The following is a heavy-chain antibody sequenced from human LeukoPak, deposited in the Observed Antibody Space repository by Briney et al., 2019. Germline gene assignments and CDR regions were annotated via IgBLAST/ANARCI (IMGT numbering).Heavy chain of an antibody. CDR3: ARDLLKSGYGPYDY. J-gene: IGHJ4*02. CDR1: GYTFTSYG. V-gene: IGHV1-18*01. D-gene: IGHD5-12*01. Sequence: ASVKVSCKASGYTFTSYGISWVRQAPGQELEWMGWISAYNGNTNYAQKLQGRVTMTTDTSTSTAYMELRSLRSDDTAVYYCARDLLKSGYGPYDYWGQGTLVTVSS. CDR2: ISAYNGNT.